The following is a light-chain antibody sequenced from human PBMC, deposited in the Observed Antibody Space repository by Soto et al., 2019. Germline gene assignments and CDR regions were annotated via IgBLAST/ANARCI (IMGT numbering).Light chain of an antibody. V-gene: IGKV2-30*01. CDR3: IQCTQLPLT. J-gene: IGKJ4*01. CDR2: KAS. CDR1: YSDGNTS. Sequence: EVVMTQSPLSLPVTLGQPVSISCYSDGNTSLNWFQQRPGQSPRRLINKASNQHAGVPDRFSGGRFRAYVSRNISRLGAVDFGVYYCIQCTQLPLTFGGGHMVDIK.